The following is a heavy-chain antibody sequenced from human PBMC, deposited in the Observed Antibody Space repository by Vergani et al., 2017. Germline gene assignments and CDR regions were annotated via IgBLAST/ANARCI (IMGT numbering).Heavy chain of an antibody. V-gene: IGHV1-69*02. Sequence: QVQLVQSGAEVKKPGSSVKVSCKASGGTFSSYTISWVRQAPGQGLEWMGRIIPILGIANYAQKFQGRATITADKSTSTAYMELSSLRSEDTAVYYCAGLEGSGSYSHYYGMDVWGQGTTVTVSS. J-gene: IGHJ6*02. D-gene: IGHD3-10*01. CDR2: IIPILGIA. CDR3: AGLEGSGSYSHYYGMDV. CDR1: GGTFSSYT.